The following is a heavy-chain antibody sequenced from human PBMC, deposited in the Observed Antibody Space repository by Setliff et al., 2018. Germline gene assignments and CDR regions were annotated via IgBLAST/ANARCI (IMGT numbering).Heavy chain of an antibody. CDR2: IYYSGNS. CDR1: GGSISSSSYY. CDR3: ARETLPYYFDY. J-gene: IGHJ4*02. V-gene: IGHV4-39*02. Sequence: SETLSLTCTVSGGSISSSSYYWGWIRQPPGKGLEWIGSIYYSGNSYYNPSLKSRVTISVDTSKNQLSLKLNSVTAADTAVYYCARETLPYYFDYWGQGTLVTVSS.